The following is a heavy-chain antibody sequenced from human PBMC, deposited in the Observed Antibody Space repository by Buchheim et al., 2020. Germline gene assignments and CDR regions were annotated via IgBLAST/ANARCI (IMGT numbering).Heavy chain of an antibody. V-gene: IGHV3-23*04. J-gene: IGHJ4*02. CDR2: ISGSGGSK. Sequence: EVQLVESGGGLVQPGGSLRLSCAASGFTFSSYAMSWVRQAPGKGLEGGSGISGSGGSKYEADAEKGRFTISRDNANTTLYVQMNSLRAEDTAVYYCARDYDYVCTYDYWGQGTL. CDR3: ARDYDYVCTYDY. D-gene: IGHD3-16*01. CDR1: GFTFSSYA.